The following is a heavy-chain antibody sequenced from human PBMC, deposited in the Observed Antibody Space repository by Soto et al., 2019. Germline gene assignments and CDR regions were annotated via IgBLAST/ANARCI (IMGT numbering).Heavy chain of an antibody. CDR3: ANHRNYYASATYSDAFDI. Sequence: GGSLRLSCAASGFTFNNYWMHWVRQAPGKGLVWVSRIKTDGSSPNYADSVEGRFTISSDNAKNTLYLQMNSLRAEDTAVYYCANHRNYYASATYSDAFDIWGPVTLVSASS. D-gene: IGHD3-10*01. CDR2: IKTDGSSP. J-gene: IGHJ3*02. CDR1: GFTFNNYW. V-gene: IGHV3-74*01.